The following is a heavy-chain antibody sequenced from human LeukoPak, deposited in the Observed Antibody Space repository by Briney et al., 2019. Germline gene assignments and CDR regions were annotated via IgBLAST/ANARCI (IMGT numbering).Heavy chain of an antibody. J-gene: IGHJ4*02. CDR2: IKDKTDGGTI. V-gene: IGHV3-15*01. D-gene: IGHD3-3*01. CDR1: GFTFSNAW. Sequence: GGSLRLSCAASGFTFSNAWMNWVRQAPGKGLEWVGRIKDKTDGGTIDYAAPVKGRFIISRDDSKNTLSLQMNSLKTEDTAVYYCASALPNYDFWSGSVRHYFDYWGQGTLVTVSS. CDR3: ASALPNYDFWSGSVRHYFDY.